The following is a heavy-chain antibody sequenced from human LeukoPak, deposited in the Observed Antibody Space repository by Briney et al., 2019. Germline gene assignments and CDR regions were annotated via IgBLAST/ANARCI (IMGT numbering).Heavy chain of an antibody. CDR1: GFTFSSYW. Sequence: GGSLRLSCAASGFTFSSYWMNWVRQAPGKGLEWVSYISSSSSTIYYADSVKGRFTISRDNAKNSLYLQMNSLRAEDTAVYYCARDGYYDSSGYYYNYYYYYMDVWGKGTTVTVSS. J-gene: IGHJ6*03. CDR3: ARDGYYDSSGYYYNYYYYYMDV. D-gene: IGHD3-22*01. V-gene: IGHV3-48*01. CDR2: ISSSSSTI.